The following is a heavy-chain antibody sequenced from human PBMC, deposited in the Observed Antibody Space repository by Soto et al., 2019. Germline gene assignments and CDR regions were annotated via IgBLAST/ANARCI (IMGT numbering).Heavy chain of an antibody. V-gene: IGHV4-59*01. CDR2: IYYSGST. D-gene: IGHD6-19*01. CDR1: GGSISSYY. CDR3: ARDYSSGWFGPWFDP. J-gene: IGHJ5*02. Sequence: PSETLSLTCTVSGGSISSYYWSWIRQPTGKGLEWIGYIYYSGSTNYNPSLKSRVTISVDTSKNQFSLKLSSVTAADTAVYYCARDYSSGWFGPWFDPWGQGTLVTVSS.